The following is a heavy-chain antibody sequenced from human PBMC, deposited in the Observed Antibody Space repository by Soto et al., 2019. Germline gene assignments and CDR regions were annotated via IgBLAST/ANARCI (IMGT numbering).Heavy chain of an antibody. V-gene: IGHV2-5*02. CDR2: IYWDDDK. CDR1: GFSLTNSGVG. CDR3: AHRVLRTVFGLVTTTAIYFDF. D-gene: IGHD3-3*01. Sequence: QITLNESGPTVVRPTEPLTLTCRFSGFSLTNSGVGVGWILQSPGKAPEWLALIYWDDDKRYSASLKSRLTITKDTSKNHVVLTVSDLDPTDTATYYCAHRVLRTVFGLVTTTAIYFDFWGQGTPVAVSS. J-gene: IGHJ4*02.